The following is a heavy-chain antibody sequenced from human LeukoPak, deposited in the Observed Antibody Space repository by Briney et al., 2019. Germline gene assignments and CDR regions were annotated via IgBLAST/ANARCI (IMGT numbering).Heavy chain of an antibody. D-gene: IGHD3-10*01. CDR1: GASISSSGHF. CDR2: IYYSGTT. J-gene: IGHJ3*02. V-gene: IGHV4-39*02. Sequence: SETLSLTCSVSGASISSSGHFWGWIRQPLGKGLEWIGSIYYSGTTHYNPSLKSRVTISVDTTKNQFSLKLTSVTAADTAVFYCVRDNTDFRGVFRTSQKFDVFDIWGQGTVVTVSS. CDR3: VRDNTDFRGVFRTSQKFDVFDI.